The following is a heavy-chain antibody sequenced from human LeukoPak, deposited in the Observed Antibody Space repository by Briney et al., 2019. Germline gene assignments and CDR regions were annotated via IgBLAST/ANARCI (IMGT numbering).Heavy chain of an antibody. D-gene: IGHD3-16*01. CDR1: GYTFTGYY. CDR2: INPNSGGT. Sequence: ASVKVSCKASGYTFTGYYMHWVRQAPGQGLEWMGWINPNSGGTNYAQKFQGRVTMTRDTSISTAYMELSRLRSDDTAVYYCARVLGGGYYFDYWGQGTLVTVSS. J-gene: IGHJ4*02. CDR3: ARVLGGGYYFDY. V-gene: IGHV1-2*02.